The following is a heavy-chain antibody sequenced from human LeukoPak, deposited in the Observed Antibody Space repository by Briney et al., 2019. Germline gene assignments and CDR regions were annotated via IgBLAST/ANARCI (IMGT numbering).Heavy chain of an antibody. CDR1: GGSVSGYF. D-gene: IGHD4-17*01. CDR3: AGGSTVTLHYDY. V-gene: IGHV4-59*08. J-gene: IGHJ4*02. CDR2: IYYSGRT. Sequence: SETLSLTCTVSGGSVSGYFWSWIRQPPGKGLDWIGYIYYSGRTNYNPSLKSRVTISVDTSKNQFSLKLSSVTAADTAVYYCAGGSTVTLHYDYWGQGTLVTVSS.